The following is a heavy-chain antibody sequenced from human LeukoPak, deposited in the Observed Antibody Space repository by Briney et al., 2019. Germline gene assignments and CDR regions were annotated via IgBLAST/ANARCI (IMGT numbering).Heavy chain of an antibody. CDR3: ARHYYDSSGYRRDYYFDY. V-gene: IGHV4-39*01. CDR1: GVSITSSSDC. J-gene: IGHJ4*02. Sequence: SETLSLTCTVSGVSITSSSDCWGWIRQPPGKGLEWIGSILYSGGTYYNPSLESRLTMSIDTSKNQFSLKLSSVTAADTAAYYCARHYYDSSGYRRDYYFDYWGQGTLVTVSS. CDR2: ILYSGGT. D-gene: IGHD3-22*01.